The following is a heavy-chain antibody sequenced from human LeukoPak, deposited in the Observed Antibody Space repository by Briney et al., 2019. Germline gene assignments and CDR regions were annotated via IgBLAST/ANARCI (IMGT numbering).Heavy chain of an antibody. CDR3: ARDLTMGPIVVVPAALNFDY. CDR2: INWNSRSI. V-gene: IGHV3-9*01. D-gene: IGHD2-2*01. CDR1: GFTFDDYA. Sequence: GGSLRLSCAASGFTFDDYAMHWVRQAPGKGLEWVSGINWNSRSIGYADSVKGRFTISRDSAKNSLYLQMNSPRAEDTAVYYCARDLTMGPIVVVPAALNFDYWGQGTLVTVSS. J-gene: IGHJ4*02.